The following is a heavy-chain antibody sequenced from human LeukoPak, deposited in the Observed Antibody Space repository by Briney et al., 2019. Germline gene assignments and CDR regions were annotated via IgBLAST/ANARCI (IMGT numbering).Heavy chain of an antibody. CDR3: ARVGTTYGYYYYMDV. CDR2: INHSGST. V-gene: IGHV4-34*01. Sequence: SETLSLTCAVYGGSFSGYYWSWIRQPPGKGLEWIGEINHSGSTNYNPPLKSRVTISVDTSKNQFSLKLSSVTAADTAVYYCARVGTTYGYYYYMDVWGKGTTVTVSS. J-gene: IGHJ6*03. D-gene: IGHD1-14*01. CDR1: GGSFSGYY.